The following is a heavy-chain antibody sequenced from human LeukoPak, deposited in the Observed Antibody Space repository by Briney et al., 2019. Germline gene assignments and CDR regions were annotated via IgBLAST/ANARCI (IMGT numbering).Heavy chain of an antibody. CDR1: GFTFSGYW. CDR3: AREGRYYGSGSHRDGFDI. J-gene: IGHJ3*02. V-gene: IGHV3-7*01. Sequence: GGSLRLSCAASGFTFSGYWMNWVRQSPGKGLEWVANIKQDGSEKYYVDSVKGRFTISRDNAKNSLYLQMNSLTAEDTAIYYCAREGRYYGSGSHRDGFDIWGQGTMVTVSS. CDR2: IKQDGSEK. D-gene: IGHD3-10*01.